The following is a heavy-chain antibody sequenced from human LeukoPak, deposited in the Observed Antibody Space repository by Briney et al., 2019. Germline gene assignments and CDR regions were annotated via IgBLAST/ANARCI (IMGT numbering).Heavy chain of an antibody. CDR1: GFTFSSYS. V-gene: IGHV3-21*01. D-gene: IGHD2-2*01. Sequence: GGSLRLSCAASGFTFSSYSMNWVRQAPGKGLEWVSSINSSSSYIYYADSVKGRFTISRDNAKNSLYLQMNSLRAEDTAVYYCARNIVVVPAAPGIDYWGQGTLVTVSS. J-gene: IGHJ4*02. CDR2: INSSSSYI. CDR3: ARNIVVVPAAPGIDY.